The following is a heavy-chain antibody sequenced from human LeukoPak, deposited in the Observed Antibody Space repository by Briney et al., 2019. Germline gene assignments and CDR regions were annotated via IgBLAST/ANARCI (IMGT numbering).Heavy chain of an antibody. CDR1: GGTFSTYP. Sequence: ASVKVSCKASGGTFSTYPITWVRQPPGQGLEWMGRIIPILGISTYAQKFQDRVTITADKSTSTAYMELTSLSSEDTAVYYCARDRTHYYYDSSGSFHQDAFDIWGQGTMVTVSS. CDR2: IIPILGIS. D-gene: IGHD3-22*01. CDR3: ARDRTHYYYDSSGSFHQDAFDI. J-gene: IGHJ3*02. V-gene: IGHV1-69*10.